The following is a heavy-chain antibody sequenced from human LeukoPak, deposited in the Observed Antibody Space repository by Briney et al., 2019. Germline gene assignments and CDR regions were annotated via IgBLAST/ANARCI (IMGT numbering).Heavy chain of an antibody. CDR3: ARDSPSRRYDILTGLDY. CDR2: ISAYNGNT. D-gene: IGHD3-9*01. Sequence: ASVKVSCKASGYTFTSYGISWVRQAPGQGLEWMGWISAYNGNTNYAQKLQGRVTMTTDTSTSTAYMELRSLRSDDTAVYYCARDSPSRRYDILTGLDYWGQGALVTVSS. V-gene: IGHV1-18*01. J-gene: IGHJ4*02. CDR1: GYTFTSYG.